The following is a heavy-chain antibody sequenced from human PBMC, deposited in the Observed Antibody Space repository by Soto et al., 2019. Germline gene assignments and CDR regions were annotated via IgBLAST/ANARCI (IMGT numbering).Heavy chain of an antibody. CDR3: ARGFVQMVYEVLEGFDF. CDR2: INGGGNYI. CDR1: GFTFIGYT. Sequence: EVQLVESGGGQVRPGASLRLSCAASGFTFIGYTMNWVRQAPGKGLEWVSSINGGGNYIYYADSVKGRFTISRDNDKTSLYLQMNSLRAEDTAVYYCARGFVQMVYEVLEGFDFWGQGTVVSVSP. D-gene: IGHD2-8*01. J-gene: IGHJ3*01. V-gene: IGHV3-21*01.